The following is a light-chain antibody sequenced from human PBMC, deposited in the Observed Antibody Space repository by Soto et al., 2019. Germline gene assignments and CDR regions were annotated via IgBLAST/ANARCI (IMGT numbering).Light chain of an antibody. CDR2: GAS. CDR1: QSVSRN. CDR3: QPDQNWPPLS. J-gene: IGKJ2*03. V-gene: IGKV3-15*01. Sequence: IVVSESPRTLSVNQGERATLSCRASQSVSRNLAWYRQKPDPAPRLLRYGASTRATGIRARFSGMGSGTEFTLTIGSLQSVDFAVYYGQPDQNWPPLSFG.